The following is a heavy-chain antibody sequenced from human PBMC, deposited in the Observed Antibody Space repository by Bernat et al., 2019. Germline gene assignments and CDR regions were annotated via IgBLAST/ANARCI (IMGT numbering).Heavy chain of an antibody. CDR3: ARHGGGDIVVVPAADTFDY. D-gene: IGHD2-2*01. Sequence: EVQLVQSGAEVKKPGESLRISCKGSGYSFTSYWISWVRQMPGKGLEWMGRIDPSDSYTTYSPSFQGQVTVSADTSIITAYLQWSSLKASDTAMYYCARHGGGDIVVVPAADTFDYWGQGTLVTVSS. CDR1: GYSFTSYW. CDR2: IDPSDSYT. V-gene: IGHV5-10-1*03. J-gene: IGHJ4*02.